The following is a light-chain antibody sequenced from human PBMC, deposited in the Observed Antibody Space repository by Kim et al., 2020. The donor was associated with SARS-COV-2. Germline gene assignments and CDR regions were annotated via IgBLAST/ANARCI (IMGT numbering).Light chain of an antibody. J-gene: IGLJ3*02. Sequence: LTISCTRSSGSIASNYVQWYQQRPGSAPTTVIYEDNQRPSGVPDRFSGSIDSSSNSASLTISGLKTEDEADYYCQSYDSSNSHWVFGGGTKVTVL. CDR3: QSYDSSNSHWV. CDR1: SGSIASNY. V-gene: IGLV6-57*03. CDR2: EDN.